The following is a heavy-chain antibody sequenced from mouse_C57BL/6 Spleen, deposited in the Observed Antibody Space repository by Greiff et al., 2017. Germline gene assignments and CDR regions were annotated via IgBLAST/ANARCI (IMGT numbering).Heavy chain of an antibody. CDR1: GYAFSSSW. CDR3: VRCPSYSNYGGGFAY. D-gene: IGHD2-5*01. Sequence: QVQLKESGPELVKPGASVKISCKASGYAFSSSWMNWVKQRPGKGLEWIGRIYPGDGDTNYNGKFKGKATLTADKSSSTAYMQLSRLTSEHSAVYFCVRCPSYSNYGGGFAYWGQGTLVTVAA. V-gene: IGHV1-82*01. J-gene: IGHJ3*01. CDR2: IYPGDGDT.